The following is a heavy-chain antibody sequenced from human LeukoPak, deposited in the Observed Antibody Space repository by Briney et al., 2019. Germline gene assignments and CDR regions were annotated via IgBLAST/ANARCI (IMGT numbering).Heavy chain of an antibody. V-gene: IGHV1-69*04. CDR2: IIPILGIA. J-gene: IGHJ5*02. CDR3: ARVGYDILTGYYSNWLDP. D-gene: IGHD3-9*01. Sequence: SVKVSCKASGGTFSSYAISWVRQAPGQGLEWMGRIIPILGIANYAQKFQGRVTITADKSTSTAYMELSSLRSEDTAVYYCARVGYDILTGYYSNWLDPWGQGTLVSVSS. CDR1: GGTFSSYA.